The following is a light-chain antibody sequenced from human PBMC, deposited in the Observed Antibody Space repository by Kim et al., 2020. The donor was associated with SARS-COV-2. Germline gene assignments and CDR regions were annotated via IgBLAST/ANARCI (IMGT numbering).Light chain of an antibody. V-gene: IGLV1-40*01. CDR1: RSNIGAGYP. CDR2: DDN. Sequence: QSVLTQPPSVSGAPGQRVTISCTGNRSNIGAGYPVHWYQQRPGTAPQVLIYDDNYRPSGVPDRFSGSTSDTSASLAIAGLQAEDEADYFCQSYDSYLFYVFGTGTKVTVL. CDR3: QSYDSYLFYV. J-gene: IGLJ1*01.